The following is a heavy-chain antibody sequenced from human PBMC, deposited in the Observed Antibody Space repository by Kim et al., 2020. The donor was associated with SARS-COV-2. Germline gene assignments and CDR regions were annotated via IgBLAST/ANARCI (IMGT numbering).Heavy chain of an antibody. CDR3: ARDGGRYYDILTGYSNWFDP. D-gene: IGHD3-9*01. CDR1: GYTFTSYG. CDR2: ISAYNGNT. J-gene: IGHJ5*02. V-gene: IGHV1-18*04. Sequence: ASVKVSCKTSGYTFTSYGISWVRQAPGQGLEWMGWISAYNGNTNYAQKLQDRVTMTTDTSTSTAYMELRSLRSDDTAVYYFARDGGRYYDILTGYSNWFDPWGQGTLVTVSS.